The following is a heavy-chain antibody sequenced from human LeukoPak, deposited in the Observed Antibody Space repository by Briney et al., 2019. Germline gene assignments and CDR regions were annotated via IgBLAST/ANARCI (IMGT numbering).Heavy chain of an antibody. CDR1: GGSFSGYY. J-gene: IGHJ4*02. V-gene: IGHV4-34*01. CDR3: ARGQRNTAMVWDYYGSGSYYLGY. Sequence: SETLSLTCAVYGGSFSGYYWSWIRQPPGKGLEWIGEINHSGSTNYNPVLKSRVTISGDTSKNQFSLNLSSVTAADTAVYYCARGQRNTAMVWDYYGSGSYYLGYWGQGTLVTVSS. CDR2: INHSGST. D-gene: IGHD3-10*01.